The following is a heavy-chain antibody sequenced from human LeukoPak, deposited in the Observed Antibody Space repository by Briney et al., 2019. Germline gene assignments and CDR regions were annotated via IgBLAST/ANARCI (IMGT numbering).Heavy chain of an antibody. J-gene: IGHJ4*02. Sequence: PGGSLRLSCAASGFTFSNAWMSWVRQAPGKGLEWVGRIKSKTDGGTTDYAAPVKGRFTISRDDSKNTLYLQMNSLKTEDTAVYYCTTDDSDGELDFDYWGQGTLVTVSS. CDR2: IKSKTDGGTT. V-gene: IGHV3-15*01. CDR3: TTDDSDGELDFDY. D-gene: IGHD4-17*01. CDR1: GFTFSNAW.